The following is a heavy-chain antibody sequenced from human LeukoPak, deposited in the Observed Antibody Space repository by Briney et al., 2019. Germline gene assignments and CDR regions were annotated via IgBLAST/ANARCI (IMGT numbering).Heavy chain of an antibody. V-gene: IGHV3-23*01. CDR3: AKSPYRGGDCYSYYYYYGMDV. D-gene: IGHD2-21*02. CDR2: ISGSGGST. CDR1: GFTFSSYA. J-gene: IGHJ6*02. Sequence: GGSLRLSCAASGFTFSSYAMSWVRQAPGKGLEWVSAISGSGGSTYYADSVKGRFTISRDNSKNTLYLQMNSLRAEDTAVYYCAKSPYRGGDCYSYYYYYGMDVWGQGTTVTVSS.